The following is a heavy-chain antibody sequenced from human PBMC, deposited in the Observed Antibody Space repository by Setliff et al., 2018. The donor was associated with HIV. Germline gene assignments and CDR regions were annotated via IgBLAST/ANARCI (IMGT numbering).Heavy chain of an antibody. D-gene: IGHD2-21*02. CDR1: GYSFANYW. J-gene: IGHJ4*02. CDR3: ARADCGGDCYLPYYFDH. V-gene: IGHV5-51*01. CDR2: IYPGDSDT. Sequence: GESLKISCEGSGYSFANYWIGWVRQMPGKGLEWMGIIYPGDSDTRYSPSFQGHVTMSADKSISTAYLQWSSLRAADTAVYYCARADCGGDCYLPYYFDHWGQGTLVTVSS.